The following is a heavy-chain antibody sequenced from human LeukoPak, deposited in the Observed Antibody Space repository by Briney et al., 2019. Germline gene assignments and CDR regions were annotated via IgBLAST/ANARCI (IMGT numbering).Heavy chain of an antibody. V-gene: IGHV3-23*01. J-gene: IGHJ4*02. D-gene: IGHD5-12*01. CDR3: AKVAGGYSGYDLGALFDY. Sequence: GGSLRLSCAAPGFTFSSYAMSWVRQAPGKGLEWVSAISGSGGSTYYADSVKGRFTISRDNSKNTLYLQMNSLRAEDTAVYYCAKVAGGYSGYDLGALFDYWGQGTLVTVSS. CDR1: GFTFSSYA. CDR2: ISGSGGST.